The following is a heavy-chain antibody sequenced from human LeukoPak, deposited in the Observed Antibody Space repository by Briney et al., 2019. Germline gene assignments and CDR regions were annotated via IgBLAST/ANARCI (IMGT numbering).Heavy chain of an antibody. CDR3: ARGEYYYDSSGYYY. CDR1: GFTFSSYA. CDR2: LSSNGGST. J-gene: IGHJ4*02. Sequence: RGSLRLSCPASGFTFSSYAMYWVGQAAGPGLAYVSPLSSNGGSTYYANSVKGRFTISRDNSKNTLYLQMGSLRAEDMAVYYCARGEYYYDSSGYYYWGQGTLVTVSS. V-gene: IGHV3-64*01. D-gene: IGHD3-22*01.